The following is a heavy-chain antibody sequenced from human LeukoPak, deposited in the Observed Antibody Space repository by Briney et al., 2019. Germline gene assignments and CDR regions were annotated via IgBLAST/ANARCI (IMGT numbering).Heavy chain of an antibody. V-gene: IGHV3-21*01. D-gene: IGHD3-9*01. J-gene: IGHJ5*02. CDR1: GFTFSSYS. CDR2: ISSSSSYI. Sequence: GGSLRLSCAASGFTFSSYSMNWVRQAPGKGLEWVSSISSSSSYIYYADPVKGRFTISRDNAKNSLYLKMNSLRAEDTAVYYCARLGILTGYYSTWGQGTLVTVSS. CDR3: ARLGILTGYYST.